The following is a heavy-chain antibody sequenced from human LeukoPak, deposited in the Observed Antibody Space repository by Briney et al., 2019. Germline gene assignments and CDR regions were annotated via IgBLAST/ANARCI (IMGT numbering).Heavy chain of an antibody. V-gene: IGHV3-7*01. J-gene: IGHJ4*02. CDR1: GFTFSYYW. CDR3: ARLVLWFGELLDY. CDR2: IKQDGSEK. D-gene: IGHD3-10*01. Sequence: GGSLRLSCVASGFTFSYYWMSWVRQAPGKGLEWVANIKQDGSEKYYVDSVKGRFTISRDNAKNSLYLQMNSLRAEDTAVYYCARLVLWFGELLDYWGQGTLVTVSS.